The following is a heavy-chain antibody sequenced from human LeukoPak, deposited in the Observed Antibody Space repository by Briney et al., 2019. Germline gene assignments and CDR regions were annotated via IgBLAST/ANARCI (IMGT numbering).Heavy chain of an antibody. Sequence: GGSLRLSCAASGFTFDDYAMPWVRQAPGKGLEWVSGISWNSGSIGYADSVKGRFTISRDNAKNTLYLQMNSLRAEDTAVYYCVRGFPLSSVYLGDEYWGQGTLVTVSS. CDR2: ISWNSGSI. CDR1: GFTFDDYA. CDR3: VRGFPLSSVYLGDEY. V-gene: IGHV3-9*01. J-gene: IGHJ4*02. D-gene: IGHD3-22*01.